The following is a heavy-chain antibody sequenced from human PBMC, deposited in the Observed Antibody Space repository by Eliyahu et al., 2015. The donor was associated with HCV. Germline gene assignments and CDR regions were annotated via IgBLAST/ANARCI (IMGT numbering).Heavy chain of an antibody. V-gene: IGHV1-46*01. CDR2: INPSGGST. Sequence: QVQLVQSGAEVKKPGASVKVSCKASGYTFXSYYMHWVRQAPGQGLEWMGIINPSGGSTSYAQKFQGRVTMTRDTSTSTVYMELSSLRSEDTAVYYCARQDSSGYSHDAFDIWGQGTMVTVSS. J-gene: IGHJ3*02. D-gene: IGHD3-22*01. CDR3: ARQDSSGYSHDAFDI. CDR1: GYTFXSYY.